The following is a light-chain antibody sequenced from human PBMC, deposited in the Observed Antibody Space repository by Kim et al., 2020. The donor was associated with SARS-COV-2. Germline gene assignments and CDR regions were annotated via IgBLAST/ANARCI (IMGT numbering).Light chain of an antibody. CDR2: SAS. CDR3: QPFYAYPWT. J-gene: IGKJ1*01. Sequence: DIHMTQSPSTLSASVGDRVTITCRASQSIGNYLAWYQQKPGRAPTLLIYSASNLERGVPSSFSGSAAGTEFTLTISSLQPDDSATYYRQPFYAYPWTFGQGTKVDIK. CDR1: QSIGNY. V-gene: IGKV1-5*03.